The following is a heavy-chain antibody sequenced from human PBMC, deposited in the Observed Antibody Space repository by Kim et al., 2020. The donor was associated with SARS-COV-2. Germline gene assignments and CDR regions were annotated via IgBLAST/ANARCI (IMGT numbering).Heavy chain of an antibody. CDR2: IKQDGSEK. CDR3: ARVGPFYCSGGSCYIDY. V-gene: IGHV3-7*03. D-gene: IGHD2-15*01. CDR1: GFTFSSYW. J-gene: IGHJ4*02. Sequence: GGSLRLSCAASGFTFSSYWMSWVRQAPGKGLEWVANIKQDGSEKYYVDSVKGRFTISRDNAKNSLYLQMNSLRADDTAVYYCARVGPFYCSGGSCYIDYWGQGTLVTVSS.